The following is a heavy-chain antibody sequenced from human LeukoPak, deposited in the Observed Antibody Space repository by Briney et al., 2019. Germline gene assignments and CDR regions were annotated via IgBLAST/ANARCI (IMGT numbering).Heavy chain of an antibody. V-gene: IGHV3-23*01. CDR3: AKGISGWLLTFDY. J-gene: IGHJ4*02. D-gene: IGHD6-19*01. CDR1: GFSFSTYA. Sequence: GGSLRLSCAASGFSFSTYAMTWVRQAPGKGLQWVSAIRGSGSNTYYADSVKGRFTISRDNSKNTLYLQMNSLRAEDTAVYYCAKGISGWLLTFDYWGQGSLVTVSS. CDR2: IRGSGSNT.